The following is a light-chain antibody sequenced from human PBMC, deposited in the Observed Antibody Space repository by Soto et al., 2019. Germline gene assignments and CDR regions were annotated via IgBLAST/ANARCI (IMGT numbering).Light chain of an antibody. CDR3: QSYDSTLSARYV. V-gene: IGLV1-40*01. CDR1: SSNIGAGYD. CDR2: GNT. Sequence: QSALTQPPSVAGAPGQSVTSACTWSSSNIGAGYDVHWYQQRPGTAPKLLIFGNTNRPSGVPDRFSGSKSGTSASLAITGLQAEDEGDYYCQSYDSTLSARYVFGTGTKVTVL. J-gene: IGLJ1*01.